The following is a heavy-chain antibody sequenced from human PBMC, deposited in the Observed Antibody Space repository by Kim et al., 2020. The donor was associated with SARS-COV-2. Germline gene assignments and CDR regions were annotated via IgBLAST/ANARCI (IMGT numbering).Heavy chain of an antibody. J-gene: IGHJ6*03. D-gene: IGHD6-19*01. V-gene: IGHV4-34*01. CDR3: ARGTRQWLVRGPYYYYMDV. CDR1: GGSFSGYY. CDR2: INHSGST. Sequence: SETVSLTCAVYGGSFSGYYWSWIRQPPGKGLEWIGEINHSGSTNYNPSLKSRVTISVDTSKNQFSLKLSSVTAADTAVYYCARGTRQWLVRGPYYYYMDVWGKGTTVTVSS.